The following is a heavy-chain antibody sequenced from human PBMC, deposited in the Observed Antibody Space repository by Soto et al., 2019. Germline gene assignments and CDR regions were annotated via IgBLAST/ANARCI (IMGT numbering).Heavy chain of an antibody. CDR2: INPNSGGT. J-gene: IGHJ6*02. CDR1: GYTFTGYY. Sequence: ASVKVSCKASGYTFTGYYMHWVRQAPGQGLEWMGWINPNSGGTNYAQKFQGRVTMTRDTSISTAYMELSRLRSDDTAVYYCARDDIVVVPAATPHYYYYGMDVWGQGTTVTVSS. D-gene: IGHD2-2*01. V-gene: IGHV1-2*02. CDR3: ARDDIVVVPAATPHYYYYGMDV.